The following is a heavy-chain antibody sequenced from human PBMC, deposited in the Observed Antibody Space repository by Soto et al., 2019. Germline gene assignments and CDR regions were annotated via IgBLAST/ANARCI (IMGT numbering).Heavy chain of an antibody. Sequence: QVPLVQSGAEVKTPGASVKVFCKASGYTLTDYDINWVRQAPGQGLEWVGRMNPSSGKTDYAQNFQARVTMTRDTSISTAYLELSNLGYEDTAVFYCSTWGRDGWYTGFFWGQGTLVTVAS. CDR1: GYTLTDYD. CDR3: STWGRDGWYTGFF. J-gene: IGHJ4*02. V-gene: IGHV1-8*01. CDR2: MNPSSGKT. D-gene: IGHD6-19*01.